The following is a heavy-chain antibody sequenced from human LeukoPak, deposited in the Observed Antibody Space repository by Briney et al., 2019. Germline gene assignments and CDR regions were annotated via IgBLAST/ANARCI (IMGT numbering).Heavy chain of an antibody. D-gene: IGHD6-13*01. J-gene: IGHJ6*02. CDR3: ASISWCYYYVMDV. CDR2: IYYSGST. CDR1: GGSISSGGYY. Sequence: PSETLSLTCTVSGGSISSGGYYWSWIRQHPGKGLEWIGYIYYSGSTYYNPSLKSRVTISVDTSKNQFSLKLSSVSAADTAVYYCASISWCYYYVMDVWAQGTTVTVS. V-gene: IGHV4-31*03.